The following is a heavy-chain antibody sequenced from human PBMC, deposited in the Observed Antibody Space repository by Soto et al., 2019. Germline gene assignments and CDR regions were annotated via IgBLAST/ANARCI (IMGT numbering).Heavy chain of an antibody. V-gene: IGHV3-7*01. Sequence: GGSLRLSCVASGFSFSTYWMSWVRQVPGTGLEWVANIKADGSETHYVDSVRGRFTISRDNAKTSLYLQVNSLRAEDTAVYYCARESEDLTSNFDYWGQGTLVTVSS. J-gene: IGHJ4*02. CDR3: ARESEDLTSNFDY. CDR1: GFSFSTYW. CDR2: IKADGSET.